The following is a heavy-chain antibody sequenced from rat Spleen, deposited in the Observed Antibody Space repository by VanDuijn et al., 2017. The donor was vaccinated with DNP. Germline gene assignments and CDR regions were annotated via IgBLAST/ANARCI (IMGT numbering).Heavy chain of an antibody. V-gene: IGHV5-31*01. CDR2: ITSSGGST. CDR3: ARTTRVYWYFDF. J-gene: IGHJ1*01. D-gene: IGHD1-4*01. Sequence: EVQLVESGGDLVQPGRSLKLSCVASGFTFNNYWMTWFRQVPGKGLEWVASITSSGGSTYYPDSVKGRFTISRDNAKNTLYLQMNSLRSEDTATYYCARTTRVYWYFDFWGPGTMVTVSS. CDR1: GFTFNNYW.